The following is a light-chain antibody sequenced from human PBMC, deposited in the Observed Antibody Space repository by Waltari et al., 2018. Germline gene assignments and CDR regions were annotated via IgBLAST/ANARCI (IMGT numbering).Light chain of an antibody. CDR2: GQD. J-gene: IGLJ3*02. CDR3: HSRDTISTRV. CDR1: SLRRYY. V-gene: IGLV3-19*01. Sequence: SSELTQDPAVSVALGQTVRITCQGDSLRRYYASWYKQRPGQAPRLVLYGQDNRPSGIPDRFSGSTSGDTASLTITGAQAEDEADYYCHSRDTISTRVFGGGTRLTV.